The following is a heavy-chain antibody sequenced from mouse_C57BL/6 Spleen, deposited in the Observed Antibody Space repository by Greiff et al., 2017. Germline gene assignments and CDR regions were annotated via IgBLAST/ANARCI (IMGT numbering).Heavy chain of an antibody. CDR3: ARGGLDWYFDV. Sequence: VHLVESGAELVKPGASVKISCKASGYDFSGYCMNWVKQRTGQGLEWIGQIYPGDGDTKYNGKFKGKATVTADKSSSTAYMQLSSLASEDTAGYFCARGGLDWYFDVWGTGTTVTVSS. V-gene: IGHV1-80*01. D-gene: IGHD6-1*01. J-gene: IGHJ1*03. CDR2: IYPGDGDT. CDR1: GYDFSGYC.